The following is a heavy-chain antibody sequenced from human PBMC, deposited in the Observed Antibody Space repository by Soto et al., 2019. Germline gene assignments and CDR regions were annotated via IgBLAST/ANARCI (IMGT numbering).Heavy chain of an antibody. CDR3: ARYSHCSSTSCYALFGFDY. V-gene: IGHV3-33*01. CDR2: IWYDGSNK. CDR1: GFTFSSYG. Sequence: GGSLRLSCAASGFTFSSYGMHWVRQAPGKGLEWVAVIWYDGSNKYYADSVKGRFTISRDNSKNTLYLQMNSLRAEDTAVYYCARYSHCSSTSCYALFGFDYWGQGTLVTVSS. J-gene: IGHJ4*02. D-gene: IGHD2-2*01.